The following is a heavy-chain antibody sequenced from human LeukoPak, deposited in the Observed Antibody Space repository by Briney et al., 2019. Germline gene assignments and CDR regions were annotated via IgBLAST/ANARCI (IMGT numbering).Heavy chain of an antibody. CDR2: IYYSGAT. V-gene: IGHV4-59*08. Sequence: PAETLSLTCTVSGGSISSYYWTWIRQPPGKGLEWIGFIYYSGATKYNPSLESRVTISLDTSNNQFSLRLNSVTAADTAVYYCARRVAVPGSYYFDYWSQGTLLTVSS. CDR3: ARRVAVPGSYYFDY. CDR1: GGSISSYY. J-gene: IGHJ4*02. D-gene: IGHD2-15*01.